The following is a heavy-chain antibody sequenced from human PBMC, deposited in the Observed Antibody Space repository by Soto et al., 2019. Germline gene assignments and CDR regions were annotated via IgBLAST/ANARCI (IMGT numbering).Heavy chain of an antibody. CDR1: GYSFINYW. Sequence: PGESLKISCRGSGYSFINYWIGWVRQMPGKGLEWMGIIYPGDSETKYSPSFQGQVTISADKSISTAYLQWSRLKASDTAMYYCARQGSSYDSKSFGYWGQGTLVTVSS. CDR3: ARQGSSYDSKSFGY. J-gene: IGHJ4*02. CDR2: IYPGDSET. D-gene: IGHD3-22*01. V-gene: IGHV5-51*01.